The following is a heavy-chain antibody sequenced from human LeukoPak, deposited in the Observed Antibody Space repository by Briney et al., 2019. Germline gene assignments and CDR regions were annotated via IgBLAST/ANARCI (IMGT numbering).Heavy chain of an antibody. J-gene: IGHJ4*02. CDR3: ARDHVDMLATGFDY. V-gene: IGHV1-8*01. CDR2: MNPNSGNT. CDR1: GYTFTSYD. D-gene: IGHD5-12*01. Sequence: ASVKVSCKASGYTFTSYDINWVRQATGQGLEWMGWMNPNSGNTGYAQKFQGRVTMTRNTSISTAYMELSSLRSEDTAVYYCARDHVDMLATGFDYWGQGTLVTVSS.